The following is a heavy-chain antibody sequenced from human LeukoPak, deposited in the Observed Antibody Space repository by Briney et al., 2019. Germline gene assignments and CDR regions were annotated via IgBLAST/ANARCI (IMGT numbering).Heavy chain of an antibody. CDR2: ISGSGGST. Sequence: GGSLRLSCAASGFTFSSYAMSWVRQAPGKGLEWVSAISGSGGSTYYADSVKGRFTVSRDNAKNSLFLQMDSLRVEDTAVYYCARIWFGELEIDYWGQGTLVTVSS. CDR3: ARIWFGELEIDY. J-gene: IGHJ4*02. CDR1: GFTFSSYA. V-gene: IGHV3-23*01. D-gene: IGHD3-10*01.